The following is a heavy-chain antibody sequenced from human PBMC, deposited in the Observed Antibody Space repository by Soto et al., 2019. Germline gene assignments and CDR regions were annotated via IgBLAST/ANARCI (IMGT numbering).Heavy chain of an antibody. D-gene: IGHD5-18*01. J-gene: IGHJ6*02. CDR3: ACIFSGGYSYGFCYYGMDV. CDR1: GGSISSSSYY. Sequence: SETLSLTCTVSGGSISSSSYYWGWIRQPPGKGLEWIESIFYSGSTYYNPSLKSRVTISVDTSKNQFSLKLSSVTAADTAVYYCACIFSGGYSYGFCYYGMDVWGQGTTVTVSS. CDR2: IFYSGST. V-gene: IGHV4-39*01.